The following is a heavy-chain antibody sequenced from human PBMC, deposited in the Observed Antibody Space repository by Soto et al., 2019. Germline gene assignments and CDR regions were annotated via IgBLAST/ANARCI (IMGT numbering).Heavy chain of an antibody. J-gene: IGHJ4*02. CDR2: ISGSGDST. D-gene: IGHD6-6*01. CDR1: GFTFDSYA. CDR3: AKRSSSSTFDY. Sequence: EVQLLESGGGLVQPGGSLRLSCAASGFTFDSYAMSWFRQAPGKGLEWVSGISGSGDSTYYADSVKGRFTISRDNSKNTLYLQMNSLRSENTDVYYCAKRSSSSTFDYWGQGTRVTVS. V-gene: IGHV3-23*01.